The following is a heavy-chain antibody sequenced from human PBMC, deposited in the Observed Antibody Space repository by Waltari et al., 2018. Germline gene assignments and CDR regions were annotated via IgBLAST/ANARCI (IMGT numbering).Heavy chain of an antibody. J-gene: IGHJ4*02. D-gene: IGHD2-21*01. Sequence: QVQILQSGAGLLKPSETLSLTCAVYGVSFNINYWSWIRQSPGKGLEWIAEINRGGNANYNPSLRSRVTISVDMSKNQVSLNLSSVTAADTAVYYCARLLIEPSGLGWYSFDHWGQGIPVIVS. CDR1: GVSFNINY. CDR2: INRGGNA. CDR3: ARLLIEPSGLGWYSFDH. V-gene: IGHV4-34*01.